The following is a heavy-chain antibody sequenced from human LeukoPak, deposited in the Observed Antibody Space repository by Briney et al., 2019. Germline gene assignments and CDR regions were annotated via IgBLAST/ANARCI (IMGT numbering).Heavy chain of an antibody. CDR1: GFTFSSYG. CDR3: ARDYSGSYHYTFDY. V-gene: IGHV3-33*01. J-gene: IGHJ4*02. CDR2: IWYDGSNK. D-gene: IGHD1-26*01. Sequence: GGSLRLSCAASGFTFSSYGMHWVRQAPGKGLEWVAVIWYDGSNKYYADSVKGRFTISRDNSKNTLYLQTNSLRAEDTAVYYCARDYSGSYHYTFDYWGQGTLVTVSS.